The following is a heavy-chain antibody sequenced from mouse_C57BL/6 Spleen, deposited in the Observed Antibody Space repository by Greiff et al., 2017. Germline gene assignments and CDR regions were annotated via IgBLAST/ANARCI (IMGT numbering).Heavy chain of an antibody. V-gene: IGHV1-82*01. Sequence: QVQLQQSGPELVKPGASVKISCKASGYAFSSSWMNWVKQRPGKGLEWIGRIYPGDGDTNYNGKFKGKATLTADKSSSTAYMQLSSLTSEDSAVYFCARGLYYGNYGAMDYWGQGTSVTVSS. CDR2: IYPGDGDT. CDR3: ARGLYYGNYGAMDY. J-gene: IGHJ4*01. CDR1: GYAFSSSW. D-gene: IGHD2-1*01.